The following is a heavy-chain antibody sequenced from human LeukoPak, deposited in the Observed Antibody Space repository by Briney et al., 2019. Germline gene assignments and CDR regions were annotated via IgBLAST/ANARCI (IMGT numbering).Heavy chain of an antibody. CDR2: MNPNSGNT. CDR1: GYTFTSYD. Sequence: ASVKVSCKASGYTFTSYDINWVRQATGQGLEWMGWMNPNSGNTGYAQKFQGRVTMTSDTSINTAYMELRSLRSDDTAVYYCARASSSTRYYYYGMDVWGKGTTVTVSS. J-gene: IGHJ6*04. V-gene: IGHV1-8*01. CDR3: ARASSSTRYYYYGMDV. D-gene: IGHD6-13*01.